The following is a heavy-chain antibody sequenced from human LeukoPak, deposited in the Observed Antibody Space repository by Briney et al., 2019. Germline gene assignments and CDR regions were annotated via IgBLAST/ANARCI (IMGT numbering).Heavy chain of an antibody. V-gene: IGHV3-74*01. CDR3: SVTTFDSYDSSAHYAARAFDF. D-gene: IGHD3-22*01. CDR1: GLSFRSYW. CDR2: INCDGTTT. J-gene: IGHJ3*01. Sequence: GWSLRLSRSVSGLSFRSYWMHWPRQPPGEGLVWVSRINCDGTTTDYADSVNGRFTISRDNAESTLYLHMSSLRAEDSGVYYCSVTTFDSYDSSAHYAARAFDFWGHGKLVTVSS.